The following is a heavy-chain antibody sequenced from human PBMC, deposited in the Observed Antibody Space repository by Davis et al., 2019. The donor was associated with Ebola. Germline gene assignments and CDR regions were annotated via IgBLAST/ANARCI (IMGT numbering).Heavy chain of an antibody. CDR2: IYSGVTT. V-gene: IGHV3-53*01. CDR1: GFTVSSNY. Sequence: GESLKISCAASGFTVSSNYMSWVRLAPGKGLEWVSVIYSGVTTNYADSVKGRFTISRDHSKNTLYLQMNNLRGEDTAVYYCAKEGQVGGHSHFDYWGQGTLVTVSS. D-gene: IGHD3-16*01. CDR3: AKEGQVGGHSHFDY. J-gene: IGHJ4*02.